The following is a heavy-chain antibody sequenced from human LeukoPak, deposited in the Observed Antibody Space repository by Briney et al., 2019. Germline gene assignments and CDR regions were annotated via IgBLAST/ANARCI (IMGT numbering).Heavy chain of an antibody. Sequence: GGSLRLSCAASGFIFSSYGMHWVRQAPDKGLEWVAFIRYDGSRKYYADSVKGRFTISRDKSKNTLYLQMSSLRAEDTAVYYCAKGGGFDWLNYYYMDVWGKGTTVIISS. J-gene: IGHJ6*03. D-gene: IGHD3-9*01. V-gene: IGHV3-30*02. CDR1: GFIFSSYG. CDR3: AKGGGFDWLNYYYMDV. CDR2: IRYDGSRK.